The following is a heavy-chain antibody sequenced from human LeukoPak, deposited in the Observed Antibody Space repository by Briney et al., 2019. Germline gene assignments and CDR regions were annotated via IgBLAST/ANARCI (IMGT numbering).Heavy chain of an antibody. CDR3: AGSITMVRGVISNWFDP. J-gene: IGHJ5*02. CDR1: GGSISSYY. D-gene: IGHD3-10*01. CDR2: IYTSGST. V-gene: IGHV4-4*07. Sequence: SETLSLTCTVSGGSISSYYWSWLRQPAGKGLEWIGRIYTSGSTNYNPSLKSRVTMSVDTSKNQFSLKLSSVTAADTAVYYCAGSITMVRGVISNWFDPWGQGTLVTVSS.